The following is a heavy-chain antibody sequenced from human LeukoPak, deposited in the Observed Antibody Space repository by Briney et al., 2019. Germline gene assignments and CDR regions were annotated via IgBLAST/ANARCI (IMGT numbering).Heavy chain of an antibody. CDR1: GFTFSSYW. CDR2: INPDGSTT. D-gene: IGHD3-9*01. V-gene: IGHV3-74*01. Sequence: GGSLRLSCAASGFTFSSYWMHWVRQAPGKGLVWVSRINPDGSTTNYADSVKGRFTISRDNAKNTLYLQMNSLRAEDTAVYYCTRDAALSFDLWGQGTLVTVPS. J-gene: IGHJ1*01. CDR3: TRDAALSFDL.